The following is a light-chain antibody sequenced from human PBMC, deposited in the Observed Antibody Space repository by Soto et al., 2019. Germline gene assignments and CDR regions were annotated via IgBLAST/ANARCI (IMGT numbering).Light chain of an antibody. CDR2: DAS. V-gene: IGKV3-11*01. CDR3: QQRSNWPPIT. CDR1: QSVSSY. Sequence: EIVLTHSPATLALSPWERATLSSSASQSVSSYLAWYQQKPGQAPRLLIYDASNRATGIPVRFSGSGSGTDFTLTISSLEPEDFAVYYCQQRSNWPPITFGHGTRLEIK. J-gene: IGKJ5*01.